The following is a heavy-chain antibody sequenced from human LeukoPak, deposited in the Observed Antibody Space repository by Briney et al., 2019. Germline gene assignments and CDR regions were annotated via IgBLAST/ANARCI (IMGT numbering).Heavy chain of an antibody. J-gene: IGHJ6*02. D-gene: IGHD3-10*01. CDR1: GYIFTNYW. V-gene: IGHV5-51*01. CDR3: ARKEANGEGGLDV. Sequence: GESLKISCKGSGYIFTNYWIGWVRQMPGKGLEWMGIIYPDDSDTRYSPSFQGQVTISADKSINTAYLQWTTLKASDTAMYYCARKEANGEGGLDVWGQGTSVTVPS. CDR2: IYPDDSDT.